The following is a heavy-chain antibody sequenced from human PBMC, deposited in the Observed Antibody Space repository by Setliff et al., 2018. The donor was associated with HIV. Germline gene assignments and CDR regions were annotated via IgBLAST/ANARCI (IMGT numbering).Heavy chain of an antibody. V-gene: IGHV3-21*01. J-gene: IGHJ6*02. Sequence: GGSLRLSCEASGFTFSDYTLNWVRQAPGKGLEWVSTINSAERTFYAKSVKGRFTISRDNAKNSLYLQMNSLRAEDTAVYYCARDQGAGTYYYYYGMDVWGQGTTVTSP. D-gene: IGHD6-13*01. CDR3: ARDQGAGTYYYYYGMDV. CDR1: GFTFSDYT. CDR2: INSAERT.